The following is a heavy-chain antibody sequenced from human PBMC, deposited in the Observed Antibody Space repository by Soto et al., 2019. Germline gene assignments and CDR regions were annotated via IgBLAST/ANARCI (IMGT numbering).Heavy chain of an antibody. D-gene: IGHD1-1*01. CDR3: ARDRLLPTSTSYYYYGMDV. Sequence: PSETLSLTCTVSGGSISSGDYYWSWIRQPPGKGLEWIGYIYYGGSTYYNPSLKSRVTISVDTSKNQFSLKLSSVTAADTAVYYCARDRLLPTSTSYYYYGMDVWGQGTTVTVSS. J-gene: IGHJ6*02. V-gene: IGHV4-30-4*01. CDR2: IYYGGST. CDR1: GGSISSGDYY.